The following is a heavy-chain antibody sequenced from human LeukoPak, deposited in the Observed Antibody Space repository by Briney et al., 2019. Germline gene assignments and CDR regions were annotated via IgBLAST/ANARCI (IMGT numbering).Heavy chain of an antibody. CDR2: SCHSGST. J-gene: IGHJ3*01. V-gene: IGHV4-38-2*01. Sequence: PSETLSLTCAVSGYSISSGYYWGWIRQPPGKGLEWIGNSCHSGSTYYNPSLKSRGIISLDTSKSQFSLRLASVTAAATAVYCCARGFDAHRAFDYWGQGTVVTVSS. CDR3: ARGFDAHRAFDY. D-gene: IGHD3-9*01. CDR1: GYSISSGYY.